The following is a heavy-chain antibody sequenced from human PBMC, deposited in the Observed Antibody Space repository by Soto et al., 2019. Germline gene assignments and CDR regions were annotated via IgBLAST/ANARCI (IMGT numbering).Heavy chain of an antibody. V-gene: IGHV3-30*18. CDR1: GFTFSSYG. Sequence: QVQLVESGGGVVQPGRSLRLSCAASGFTFSSYGMHWVRQAPGKGLEWVAVISYDGSNKYYADSVKGRFTISRDNSKNTLHRQMNSLGADDTAVYYCANPRARYGMDVWGQGTTVTVSS. CDR2: ISYDGSNK. CDR3: ANPRARYGMDV. J-gene: IGHJ6*02.